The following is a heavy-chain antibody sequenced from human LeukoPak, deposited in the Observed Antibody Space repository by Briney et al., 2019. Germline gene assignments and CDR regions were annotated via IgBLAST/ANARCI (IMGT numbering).Heavy chain of an antibody. V-gene: IGHV3-30-3*01. CDR1: GFTFSSYA. CDR3: ARSYYGSGSYSGMDV. CDR2: ISYDGSNK. Sequence: GGSLRLSCAASGFTFSSYAMHWVRQAPGKGLEWVAVISYDGSNKYCADSVKGRFTISRDNSKNTLYLQMNSLRAEDTAVYYCARSYYGSGSYSGMDVWGQGTTVTVSS. D-gene: IGHD3-10*01. J-gene: IGHJ6*02.